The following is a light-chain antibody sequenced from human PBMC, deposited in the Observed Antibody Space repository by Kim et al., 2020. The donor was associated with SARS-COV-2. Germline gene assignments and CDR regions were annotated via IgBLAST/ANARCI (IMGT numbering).Light chain of an antibody. CDR3: QVWDSSNI. J-gene: IGLJ7*01. CDR2: RDK. Sequence: SYELTQPLSVSVALGQTARITCGGNNIGGKNVHWYQQKPGQAPVLVIYRDKNRPSGIPERFSGSNSGRTATLTIRGAQAGDEADYYCQVWDSSNIFGGGT. CDR1: NIGGKN. V-gene: IGLV3-9*01.